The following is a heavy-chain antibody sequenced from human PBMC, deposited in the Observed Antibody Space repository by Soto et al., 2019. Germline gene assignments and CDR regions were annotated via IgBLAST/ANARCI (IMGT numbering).Heavy chain of an antibody. D-gene: IGHD2-2*01. V-gene: IGHV3-21*01. Sequence: EVQLVESGGGLVKPGGSLRLSCAASGFTFSSYSMNWVRQAPGKGLEWVSSISSSSSYIYYADSVKGRFTISRDHAKNSLYLQMNSLRAEDTAVYYCARGGLYCSSTRCYGRFDYWGQGTLVTVSS. CDR2: ISSSSSYI. J-gene: IGHJ4*02. CDR1: GFTFSSYS. CDR3: ARGGLYCSSTRCYGRFDY.